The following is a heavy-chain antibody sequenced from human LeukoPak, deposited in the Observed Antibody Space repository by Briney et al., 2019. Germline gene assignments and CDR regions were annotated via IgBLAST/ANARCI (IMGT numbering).Heavy chain of an antibody. D-gene: IGHD5-18*01. CDR2: INPNSGGT. J-gene: IGHJ4*02. Sequence: ASVKVSCKASGYTFTGYYMHWVRQAPGQGLEWMGRINPNSGGTNYAQKFQGRVTMTRGTSISTAYMELSRLRSDDTAVYYCARVPPYRYSYGPFDYWGQGTLVTVSS. CDR3: ARVPPYRYSYGPFDY. V-gene: IGHV1-2*06. CDR1: GYTFTGYY.